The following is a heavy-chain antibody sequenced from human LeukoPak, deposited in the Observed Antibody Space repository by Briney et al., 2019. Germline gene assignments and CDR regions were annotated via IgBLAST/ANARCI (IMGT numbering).Heavy chain of an antibody. D-gene: IGHD6-6*01. Sequence: GGSLRLSCAASGFSFSTYAMSWVRQAPGKGKEWVSVISGSGGSTYYADSVKGRFTISRDNSKNTLYLQMNSLRAEDTAVYYCAKDLYSSSSNKFDYWGQGTLVTVSS. CDR1: GFSFSTYA. CDR3: AKDLYSSSSNKFDY. CDR2: ISGSGGST. V-gene: IGHV3-23*01. J-gene: IGHJ4*02.